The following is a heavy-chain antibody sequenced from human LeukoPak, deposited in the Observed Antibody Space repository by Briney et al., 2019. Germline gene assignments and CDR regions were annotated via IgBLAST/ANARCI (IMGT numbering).Heavy chain of an antibody. Sequence: VASVKVSCKASGYTFTSYGISWVRQAPGQGLEWMGWISAYNGNTNYAQKLQGRVTITADESTSTAYMELSSLRSEDTAVYYCARGGGLYDFWSGLYYLDYWGQGNLGTGSS. CDR2: ISAYNGNT. CDR1: GYTFTSYG. V-gene: IGHV1-18*01. CDR3: ARGGGLYDFWSGLYYLDY. J-gene: IGHJ4*01. D-gene: IGHD3-3*01.